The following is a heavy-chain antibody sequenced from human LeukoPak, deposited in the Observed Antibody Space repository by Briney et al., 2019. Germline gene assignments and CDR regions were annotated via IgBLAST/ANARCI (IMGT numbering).Heavy chain of an antibody. CDR1: GFTFSRYW. Sequence: GRSLRLSCAASGFTFSRYWMSWVRLAPGKGLEWVANISQDGSEKFYVESVKGRFTISRDNAKNTLYLQMNSLRAEDTAVYYCAKDPDYGDYYYYGMDVWGQGTTVTVSS. CDR3: AKDPDYGDYYYYGMDV. D-gene: IGHD4-17*01. J-gene: IGHJ6*02. V-gene: IGHV3-7*03. CDR2: ISQDGSEK.